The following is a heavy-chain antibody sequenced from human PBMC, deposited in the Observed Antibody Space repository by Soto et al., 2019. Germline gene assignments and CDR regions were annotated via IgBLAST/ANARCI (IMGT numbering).Heavy chain of an antibody. Sequence: GGSVRLSCAASGFIFSTSSMNWVRQAPGKGLEWISYARSSADPIYYADSLKGRFTISRDNAKNSLYLQMNNLRDEDTAVYYCATDRDYALNYWGQGILVTVSS. V-gene: IGHV3-48*02. CDR2: ARSSADPI. CDR1: GFIFSTSS. D-gene: IGHD4-17*01. CDR3: ATDRDYALNY. J-gene: IGHJ4*02.